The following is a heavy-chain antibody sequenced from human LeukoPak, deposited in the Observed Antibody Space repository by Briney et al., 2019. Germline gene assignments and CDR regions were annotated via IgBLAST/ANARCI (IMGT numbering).Heavy chain of an antibody. J-gene: IGHJ4*02. CDR1: GFNFGSDA. CDR2: IWYDGSND. Sequence: QPGGSLRLSCTASGFNFGSDAMHWVRQAPGKGLEWVAFIWYDGSNDHYADSVKGRFTISRDNSKNTVCLQMNSLRVEDTAVCYCATDYDSSGSHAWDYWGQGTLVTVSS. CDR3: ATDYDSSGSHAWDY. D-gene: IGHD3-22*01. V-gene: IGHV3-30*02.